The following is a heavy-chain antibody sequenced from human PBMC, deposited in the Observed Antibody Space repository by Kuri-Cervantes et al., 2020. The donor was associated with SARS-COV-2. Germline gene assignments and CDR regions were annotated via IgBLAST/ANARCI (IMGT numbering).Heavy chain of an antibody. J-gene: IGHJ4*02. Sequence: SGKVSCKASGYTFISYGITWVRQAPGQGLESMGWIRPYNDKTSYAEKFQGRVTMTTITSSTTAYMELRSLRSDDTAVYYRARVLFPQVEAHFDYWVQGSLVTVSS. D-gene: IGHD3-3*01. CDR1: GYTFISYG. CDR3: ARVLFPQVEAHFDY. V-gene: IGHV1-18*01. CDR2: IRPYNDKT.